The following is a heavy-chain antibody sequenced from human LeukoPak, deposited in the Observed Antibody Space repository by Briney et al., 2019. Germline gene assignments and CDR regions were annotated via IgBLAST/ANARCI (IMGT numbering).Heavy chain of an antibody. CDR1: GFKFSSFS. Sequence: PGGSLRLSCAASGFKFSSFSMNWVRQAPGKGLEWVSYITSSGSARYYADSLEGRFTISRDNAKNSLYLEINSLRAEDTAVYYCAKTYQLLLWYFDYWGQGTLVTVSS. J-gene: IGHJ4*02. D-gene: IGHD2-2*01. CDR3: AKTYQLLLWYFDY. CDR2: ITSSGSAR. V-gene: IGHV3-48*04.